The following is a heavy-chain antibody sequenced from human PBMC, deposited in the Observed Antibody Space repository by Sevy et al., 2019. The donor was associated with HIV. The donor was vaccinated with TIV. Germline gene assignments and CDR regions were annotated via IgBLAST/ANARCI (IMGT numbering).Heavy chain of an antibody. CDR3: ARHPLGNWFDL. V-gene: IGHV4-39*01. D-gene: IGHD3-16*01. CDR2: RCYSGGA. CDR1: GGSISSSRHY. Sequence: SETLSLTCTVSGGSISSSRHYWGWIRQSPGKRLEWIGSRCYSGGAYYNPSLQSRVTMSVDTSNNQFSLNVNSVTAAETAVYYCARHPLGNWFDLWGQGILVTVSS. J-gene: IGHJ5*02.